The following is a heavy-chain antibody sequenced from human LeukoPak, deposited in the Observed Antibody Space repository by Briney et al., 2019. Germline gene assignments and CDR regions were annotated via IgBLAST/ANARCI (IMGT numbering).Heavy chain of an antibody. D-gene: IGHD3-10*01. V-gene: IGHV4-30-2*05. CDR3: ASNRYYYGSGSYQGPFNWFDP. J-gene: IGHJ5*02. CDR2: IYHSGST. Sequence: SQTLSLTCTVSGGSISSGGYYWSWIRQPPGKGLEWIGYIYHSGSTYYNPSLKSRVTISVDTSKNQFSLKLSSVTAADTAVYYCASNRYYYGSGSYQGPFNWFDPWGQGTLVTVSS. CDR1: GGSISSGGYY.